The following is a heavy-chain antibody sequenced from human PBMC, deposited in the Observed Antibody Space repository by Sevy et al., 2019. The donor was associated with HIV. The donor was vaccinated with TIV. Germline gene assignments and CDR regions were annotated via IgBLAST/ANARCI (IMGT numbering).Heavy chain of an antibody. V-gene: IGHV1-2*06. Sequence: ASVKVSCKASGYTFTGYYMHWVRQAPGQGLEWMGRINPNSGGTNYAQKFQGRVTMTRDTSISTAYMELSRLGSDDTAVYYCARVRGYDSSGYYKGVAFDIWGQGTMVTVSS. CDR1: GYTFTGYY. CDR2: INPNSGGT. J-gene: IGHJ3*02. CDR3: ARVRGYDSSGYYKGVAFDI. D-gene: IGHD3-22*01.